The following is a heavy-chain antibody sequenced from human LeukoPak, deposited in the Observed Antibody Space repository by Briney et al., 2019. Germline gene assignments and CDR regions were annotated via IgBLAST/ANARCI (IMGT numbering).Heavy chain of an antibody. CDR1: GGSTSTYY. Sequence: PETLSLTPTVSGGSTSTYYWSWVRQPPGKGLEWIGYIYYSGGTNYNPSLKSRVTISVDTSKNQFSLKLSSVTAADTAVYYCARGGWYSSSWSFDYWGQGTLVTVSS. CDR2: IYYSGGT. D-gene: IGHD6-13*01. J-gene: IGHJ4*02. CDR3: ARGGWYSSSWSFDY. V-gene: IGHV4-59*01.